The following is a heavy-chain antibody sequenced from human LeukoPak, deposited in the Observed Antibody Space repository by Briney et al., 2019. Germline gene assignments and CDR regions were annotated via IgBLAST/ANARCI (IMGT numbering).Heavy chain of an antibody. V-gene: IGHV3-15*01. Sequence: GGSLRLSCAASGFTFSNAWMTWVRQAPGKGLEWVGRIKSKTDGGTTDYAAPVKGRFTISRDDSKNTLYLQMNSLKTEDTAVYYCTREAVTANDYFDYWGQGTLVTVSS. CDR3: TREAVTANDYFDY. D-gene: IGHD2-21*02. CDR1: GFTFSNAW. CDR2: IKSKTDGGTT. J-gene: IGHJ4*02.